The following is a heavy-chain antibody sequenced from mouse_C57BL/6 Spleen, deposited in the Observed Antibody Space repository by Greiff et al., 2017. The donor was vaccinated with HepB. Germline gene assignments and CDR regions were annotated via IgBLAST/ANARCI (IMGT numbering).Heavy chain of an antibody. D-gene: IGHD2-2*01. CDR3: TTMVTGGAWFAY. J-gene: IGHJ3*01. V-gene: IGHV14-1*01. CDR1: GFNIKDYY. CDR2: IDPEDGDT. Sequence: EVQLQESGAELVRPGASVKLSCTASGFNIKDYYMHWVKQRPEQGLEWIGRIDPEDGDTEYAPKFQGKATMTADTSSNTAYLQLSSLTSEDTAFYYCTTMVTGGAWFAYWGQGTLVTVSA.